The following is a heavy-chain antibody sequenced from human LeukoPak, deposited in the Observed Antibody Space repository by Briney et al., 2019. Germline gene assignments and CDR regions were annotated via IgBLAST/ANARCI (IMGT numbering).Heavy chain of an antibody. D-gene: IGHD3-3*01. CDR3: ARKGLRPLEWLSEYFFDY. V-gene: IGHV4-34*01. CDR1: GESFGGYY. Sequence: SETLSLTCAVYGESFGGYYWSWIRQSPGKGLEWIGHINHVGITNHNPSLKSRVTISVDTSKNQFTLKVRSVTAADTGVYFCARKGLRPLEWLSEYFFDYWGQGTLVSVAS. CDR2: INHVGIT. J-gene: IGHJ4*02.